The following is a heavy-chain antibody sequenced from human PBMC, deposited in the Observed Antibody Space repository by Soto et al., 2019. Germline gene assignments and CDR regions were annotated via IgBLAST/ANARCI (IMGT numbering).Heavy chain of an antibody. CDR3: ARDRGYRGLRDTATGYFDY. V-gene: IGHV4-31*03. D-gene: IGHD5-18*01. CDR2: IYYSGST. J-gene: IGHJ4*02. CDR1: GGSISSGGYY. Sequence: QVQLQESGPGLVKPSQTLSLTCTVSGGSISSGGYYWSWIRQHPGKGLEWIGYIYYSGSTYYNPSLKSRVTISVDTSKNQFSLKLSSVTAADTAVYYCARDRGYRGLRDTATGYFDYWGQGSLVTVSS.